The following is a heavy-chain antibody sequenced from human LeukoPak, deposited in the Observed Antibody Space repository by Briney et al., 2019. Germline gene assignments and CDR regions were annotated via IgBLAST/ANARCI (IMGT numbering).Heavy chain of an antibody. CDR1: GFSFSTYA. CDR3: AKDGYGDHTVDY. V-gene: IGHV3-30*18. J-gene: IGHJ4*02. Sequence: GESLKISCAASGFSFSTYAMHWVRQAPGKGLEWVAIIAYDGINKYYGDSVKGRFTISRDNSKNTLFLQINSLRAEDTAVYYCAKDGYGDHTVDYWGQGTLVTVSS. CDR2: IAYDGINK. D-gene: IGHD4-17*01.